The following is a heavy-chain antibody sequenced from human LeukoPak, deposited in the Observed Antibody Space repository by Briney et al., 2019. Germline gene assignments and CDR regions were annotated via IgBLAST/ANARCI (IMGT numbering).Heavy chain of an antibody. Sequence: KPSETLSFTCAVYGGSFSGYYWSWIRQPPAKGLEWIGEINHSGSTNYNPSLKSRVTISVDTYKNQFTMKLSAVTAADTVVYYCARASGSSSWFNYYYYMDVWGKGTTVTISS. CDR3: ARASGSSSWFNYYYYMDV. CDR2: INHSGST. J-gene: IGHJ6*03. V-gene: IGHV4-34*01. D-gene: IGHD6-13*01. CDR1: GGSFSGYY.